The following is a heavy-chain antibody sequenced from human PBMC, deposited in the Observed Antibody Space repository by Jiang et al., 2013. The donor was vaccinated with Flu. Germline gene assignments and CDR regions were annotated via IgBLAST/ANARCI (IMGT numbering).Heavy chain of an antibody. J-gene: IGHJ4*02. Sequence: KPTQTLTLTCSFSGFSFSTPGVGVGWIRQPPGKPLEWLAFIYWDDDKRHSPSLKNRLTISKDTSKSQVVLTMTNMDPVDTATYYCAHGFPLGVTYYFDFWGPGEPWSSSHQ. V-gene: IGHV2-5*02. CDR1: GFSFSTPGVG. D-gene: IGHD3-3*01. CDR3: AHGFPLGVTYYFDF. CDR2: IYWDDDK.